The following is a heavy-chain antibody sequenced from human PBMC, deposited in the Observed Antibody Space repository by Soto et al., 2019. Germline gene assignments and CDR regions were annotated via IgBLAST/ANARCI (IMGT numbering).Heavy chain of an antibody. J-gene: IGHJ6*02. CDR3: ARREHSSAPGGMDV. D-gene: IGHD6-6*01. V-gene: IGHV1-8*01. Sequence: ASVKVSCKASGYTFTDHDINWVRQATGQGLEWMGWMNPNSGKTDYAQKFQGRVTMTRNTSISTAYMELSSLRSEDTAVYYCARREHSSAPGGMDVRGQGTTVTVSS. CDR2: MNPNSGKT. CDR1: GYTFTDHD.